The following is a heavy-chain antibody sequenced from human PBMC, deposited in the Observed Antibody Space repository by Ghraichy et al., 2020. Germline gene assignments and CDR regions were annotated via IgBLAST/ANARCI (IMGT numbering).Heavy chain of an antibody. CDR2: INHSGST. CDR1: GGSFSGYY. Sequence: SETLSLTCAVYGGSFSGYYWSWIRQPPGKGLEWIGEINHSGSTNYNPSLKSRVTISVDTSKNQFSLKLSSVTAADTAVYYCARVFEWLLPSYGMDVWGQGTTVTVSS. D-gene: IGHD3-9*01. CDR3: ARVFEWLLPSYGMDV. J-gene: IGHJ6*02. V-gene: IGHV4-34*01.